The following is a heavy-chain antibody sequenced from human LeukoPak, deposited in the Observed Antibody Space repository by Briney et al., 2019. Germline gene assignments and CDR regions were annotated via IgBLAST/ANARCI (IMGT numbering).Heavy chain of an antibody. CDR1: GGSISSGGYY. Sequence: SKTLSLTCTVSGGSISSGGYYWSWIRQRPGKGLEWIGYIYYSGSTYYNPSLKSRVTISVDTSKNQFSLKLSSVTAADTAVYYCARDRRKTGYQYYFDYWGQGTLVTVSS. CDR3: ARDRRKTGYQYYFDY. J-gene: IGHJ4*02. V-gene: IGHV4-31*03. CDR2: IYYSGST. D-gene: IGHD3-9*01.